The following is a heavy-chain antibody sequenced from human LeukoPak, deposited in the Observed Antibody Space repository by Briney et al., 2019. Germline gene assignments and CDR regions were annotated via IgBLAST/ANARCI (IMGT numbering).Heavy chain of an antibody. J-gene: IGHJ4*02. CDR3: ARDGAQTTYPYYFDY. CDR2: ISSSTSTI. CDR1: GFTFSSYN. V-gene: IGHV3-48*01. Sequence: GGSLRLSCAASGFTFSSYNMNWVRQAPGKGLEWVSYISSSTSTIFYADSVKGRFTISRDNAKNSLYLQMNSLRAEDTAVYYCARDGAQTTYPYYFDYWGQGTLVTVSS. D-gene: IGHD1-7*01.